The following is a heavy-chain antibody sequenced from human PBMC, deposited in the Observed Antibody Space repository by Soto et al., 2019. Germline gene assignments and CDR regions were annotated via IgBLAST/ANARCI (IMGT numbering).Heavy chain of an antibody. J-gene: IGHJ5*02. CDR3: ARGLWFGEYGTGWFDP. V-gene: IGHV3-21*01. D-gene: IGHD3-10*01. Sequence: GGSLRLSCAASGFTFSSYWMHWVRQAPGKGLEWVSSISSSSSYIYYADSVKGRFTISRDNAKNSLYLQMNSLRAEDTAVYYCARGLWFGEYGTGWFDPWGQGTLVTVSS. CDR2: ISSSSSYI. CDR1: GFTFSSYW.